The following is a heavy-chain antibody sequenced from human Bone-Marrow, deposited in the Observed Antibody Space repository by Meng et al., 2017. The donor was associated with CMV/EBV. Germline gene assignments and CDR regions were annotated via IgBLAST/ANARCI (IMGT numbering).Heavy chain of an antibody. D-gene: IGHD3-3*01. Sequence: LSLTCAASGFTFDDYGMSWVRQAPGKGLEWVSGINWNGGSTGYADSVKGRFTISRDNAKNSLYLQMNSLRAEDTALYYCARDRGYDFWSGSTGHYYYYGMDVWGQGTTVTVSS. V-gene: IGHV3-20*04. J-gene: IGHJ6*02. CDR1: GFTFDDYG. CDR2: INWNGGST. CDR3: ARDRGYDFWSGSTGHYYYYGMDV.